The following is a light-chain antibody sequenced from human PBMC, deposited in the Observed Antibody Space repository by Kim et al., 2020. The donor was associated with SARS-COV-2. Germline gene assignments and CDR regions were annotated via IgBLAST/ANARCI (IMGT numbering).Light chain of an antibody. V-gene: IGKV3-20*01. CDR2: GAS. CDR3: QQYGSSPTT. CDR1: QTVGSNY. Sequence: EIVLTQSPGTLSLSPGDGATLSCRASQTVGSNYLAWYQQKPGQAPTLLIYGASNRAIDISDIFNAGGSGTDFILTISRVQPEDFAVYYCQQYGSSPTTFGQGTKVDIK. J-gene: IGKJ1*01.